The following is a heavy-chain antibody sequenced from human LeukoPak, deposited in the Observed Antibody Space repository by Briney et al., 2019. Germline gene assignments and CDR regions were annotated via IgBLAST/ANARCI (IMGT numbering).Heavy chain of an antibody. V-gene: IGHV3-7*01. CDR2: IKQDGSEK. CDR1: GFTFTNYA. D-gene: IGHD6-19*01. Sequence: PGGSLRLSCAASGFTFTNYAMSWVRQAPGKGLEWVANIKQDGSEKYYVDSVKGRFTISRDNAKNSLYLQMNSLRAEDTAVYYCARERRSSGWYGIGNAFDIWGQGTMVTVSS. CDR3: ARERRSSGWYGIGNAFDI. J-gene: IGHJ3*02.